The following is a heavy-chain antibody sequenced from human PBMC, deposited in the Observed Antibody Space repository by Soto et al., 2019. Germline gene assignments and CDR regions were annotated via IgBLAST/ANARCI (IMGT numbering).Heavy chain of an antibody. CDR1: GFTFSSYS. V-gene: IGHV3-48*02. CDR2: ITSSGTTV. J-gene: IGHJ4*02. D-gene: IGHD6-13*01. Sequence: EVHLVESGGGLVQPGGSLRLSCAASGFTFSSYSLNWVRQAPGKGLEWVSYITSSGTTVYYADSVRGRFTISRDNAKNSLYLQLNSLRDDDTAVYYCARGSSNWAYYFDFWGQGPRVTVSS. CDR3: ARGSSNWAYYFDF.